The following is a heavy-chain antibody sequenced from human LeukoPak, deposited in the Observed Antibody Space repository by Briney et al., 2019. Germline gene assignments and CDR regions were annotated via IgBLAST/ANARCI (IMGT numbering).Heavy chain of an antibody. CDR2: IIPIYPTT. V-gene: IGHV1-69*13. Sequence: ASVKVSCKASGGTFNSFALSWVRQAPGQRLEWMGGIIPIYPTTDYAQRFQGRVTISADESKGTVCLELSNLRSEDTAVYYCARASFPFLEWTTSIPFDVWGQGTVVIVSS. CDR3: ARASFPFLEWTTSIPFDV. J-gene: IGHJ3*01. CDR1: GGTFNSFA. D-gene: IGHD3-3*01.